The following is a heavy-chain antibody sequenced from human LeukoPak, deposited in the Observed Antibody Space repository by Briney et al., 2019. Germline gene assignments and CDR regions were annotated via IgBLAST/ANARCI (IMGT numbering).Heavy chain of an antibody. Sequence: PSETLSLTCTVSGGSISSSSYYWGWIRQPPGQGLEWIGSIYYSGSTYYNPSLKSPVTISVDTSKNQFSLKLSSVTAADTAVYYCARVAGYYDILTGAYYFDYWGQGTLVTVSS. D-gene: IGHD3-9*01. V-gene: IGHV4-39*07. CDR3: ARVAGYYDILTGAYYFDY. CDR2: IYYSGST. CDR1: GGSISSSSYY. J-gene: IGHJ4*02.